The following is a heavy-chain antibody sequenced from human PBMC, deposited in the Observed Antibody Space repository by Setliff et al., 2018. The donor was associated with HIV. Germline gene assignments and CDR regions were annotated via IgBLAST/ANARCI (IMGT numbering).Heavy chain of an antibody. D-gene: IGHD1-26*01. CDR2: INPSGASR. J-gene: IGHJ4*02. Sequence: ASVKVSCKASGYTFSSYYMHWVRQAPGQGLEWMGIINPSGASRSFAQKFQGRVTMTGDTSTNTVYMELSNLRSEDTAVYYCARGPAWVGGSYHFDHWGLGTLVTVSS. CDR3: ARGPAWVGGSYHFDH. V-gene: IGHV1-46*01. CDR1: GYTFSSYY.